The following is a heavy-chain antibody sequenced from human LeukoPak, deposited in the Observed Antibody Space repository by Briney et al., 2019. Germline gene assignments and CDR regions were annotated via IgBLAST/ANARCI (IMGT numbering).Heavy chain of an antibody. Sequence: GGSLRLSCAASGFTFSDYWMIWVRQAPGKGLEGVANIKYHGSDEHYVDSVRGRFTISRDNAKNSLFLQMNSLRAEDTAVYYCARIGGSGTYWDYWGQGTLVTVSS. CDR2: IKYHGSDE. V-gene: IGHV3-7*01. CDR1: GFTFSDYW. CDR3: ARIGGSGTYWDY. J-gene: IGHJ4*02. D-gene: IGHD3-10*01.